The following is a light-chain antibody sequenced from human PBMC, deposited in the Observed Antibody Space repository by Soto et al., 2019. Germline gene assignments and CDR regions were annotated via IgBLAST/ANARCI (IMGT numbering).Light chain of an antibody. CDR2: GAS. Sequence: ESVLTQSPGTLSFSPGERATLSCRASQSVSYYLAWYQQKPGQAPRLLIYGASNRATGIPDRFSGSGSGTDFTLTISRLEPEDFAVYYCQQYGSSPWTFGQGTKVDI. CDR1: QSVSYY. J-gene: IGKJ1*01. V-gene: IGKV3-20*01. CDR3: QQYGSSPWT.